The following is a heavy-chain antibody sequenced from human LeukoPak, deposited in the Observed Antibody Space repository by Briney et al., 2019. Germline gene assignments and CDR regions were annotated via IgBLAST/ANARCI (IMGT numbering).Heavy chain of an antibody. D-gene: IGHD1-26*01. CDR3: ARDPSGSFFNWFDP. Sequence: SETLSLTCTVSGGSIGSYYWSWIRQPPGKGLEWIGYIYYSGGTNCNPSLKSRVTISVDTSKNQFSLRLRSVTAADTAVYYCARDPSGSFFNWFDPWGQGSLVTVSS. CDR1: GGSIGSYY. CDR2: IYYSGGT. V-gene: IGHV4-59*01. J-gene: IGHJ5*02.